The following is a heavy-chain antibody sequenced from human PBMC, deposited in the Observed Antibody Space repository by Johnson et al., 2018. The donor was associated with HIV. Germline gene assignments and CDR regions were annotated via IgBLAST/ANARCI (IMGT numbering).Heavy chain of an antibody. V-gene: IGHV3-15*01. CDR1: GFTFSNAW. CDR2: IKSKTDGGTT. J-gene: IGHJ3*02. CDR3: TDYNFGTKRAFDI. Sequence: VQLVESGGGLVKPGGSLRLSCAASGFTFSNAWMSWVRQAPGKGLEWVGRIKSKTDGGTTDYAAPVKGRFTISRDDSKNTLYLQMNSLKIEDTAVYYCTDYNFGTKRAFDIWGQGTMVTVSS. D-gene: IGHD3-3*01.